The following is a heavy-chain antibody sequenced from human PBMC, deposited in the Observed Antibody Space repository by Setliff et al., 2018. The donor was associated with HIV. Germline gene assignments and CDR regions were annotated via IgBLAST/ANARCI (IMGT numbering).Heavy chain of an antibody. V-gene: IGHV4-39*01. CDR3: ARRTLITGYDY. J-gene: IGHJ4*02. CDR1: GGSISTSRYY. D-gene: IGHD3-16*01. Sequence: SETLSLTCTVSGGSISTSRYYWGWIRQPPGKGLEWIGSLYYSGTTYYNPSLKSRLTISVDTSKNQFSLKLSSVTAADTAVYYCARRTLITGYDYWGQGTLVTVSS. CDR2: LYYSGTT.